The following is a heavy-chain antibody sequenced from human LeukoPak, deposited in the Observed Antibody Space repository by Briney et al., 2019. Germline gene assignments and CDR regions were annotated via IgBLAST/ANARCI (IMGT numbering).Heavy chain of an antibody. Sequence: GRSLRLSCAASGFTFSSYAMSWVRQAPGKGLEWVSAISGSGGSTYYADSVKGRFTISRDNSKITLYLQMNSLRAEDTAVYYCAKDLTTVTTQYIDYWSQGTLVTVSS. J-gene: IGHJ4*02. CDR3: AKDLTTVTTQYIDY. CDR1: GFTFSSYA. D-gene: IGHD4-17*01. CDR2: ISGSGGST. V-gene: IGHV3-23*01.